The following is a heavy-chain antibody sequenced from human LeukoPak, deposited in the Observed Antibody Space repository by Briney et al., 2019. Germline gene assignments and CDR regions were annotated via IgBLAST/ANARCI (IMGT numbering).Heavy chain of an antibody. CDR3: AKDRSGSGYFDY. D-gene: IGHD3-10*01. CDR2: ISSGGGTT. J-gene: IGHJ4*02. V-gene: IGHV3-23*01. CDR1: GFTFSSHA. Sequence: GGSLRLSCAASGFTFSSHAMSWVRQAPGKGLEWVSRISSGGGTTDYTDSVKGRFTISRDTSKNTLYLQMNSLRAEDTAVYYYAKDRSGSGYFDYWGQGTLVTVSS.